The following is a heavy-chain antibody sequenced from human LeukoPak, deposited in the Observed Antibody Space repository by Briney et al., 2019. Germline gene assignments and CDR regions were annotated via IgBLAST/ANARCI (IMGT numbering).Heavy chain of an antibody. Sequence: GGSLRLSCAASGFTFSSYDMHWVRQTTGKGLEWVSGIGTTGDTYYPGSVKGRFTISRQNAKNSLYLQMNSLRAGDTAVYYCATSNWAHGLGPWGQGTLVTVSS. D-gene: IGHD3-16*01. J-gene: IGHJ5*02. V-gene: IGHV3-13*04. CDR3: ATSNWAHGLGP. CDR1: GFTFSSYD. CDR2: IGTTGDT.